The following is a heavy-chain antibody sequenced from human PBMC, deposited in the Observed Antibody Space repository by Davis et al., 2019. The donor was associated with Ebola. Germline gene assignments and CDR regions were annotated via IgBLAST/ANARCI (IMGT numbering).Heavy chain of an antibody. Sequence: GGSLRLSCTTSGFTFGDYAMTWVRQAPGKGLEWISYIGRGSSPIYYADSVKSRFTISRDNANNSLYLHMNSLGDEDTAVYYCARDSGISGADDYWGQGTLVTVSS. V-gene: IGHV3-48*02. CDR1: GFTFGDYA. J-gene: IGHJ4*02. D-gene: IGHD6-13*01. CDR3: ARDSGISGADDY. CDR2: IGRGSSPI.